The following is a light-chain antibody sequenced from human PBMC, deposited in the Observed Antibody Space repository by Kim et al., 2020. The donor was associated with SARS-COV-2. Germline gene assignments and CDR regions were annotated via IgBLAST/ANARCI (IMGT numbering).Light chain of an antibody. V-gene: IGKV3-15*01. Sequence: VSLGESATLSCRASQSFSSNLAWYQQKPGQAPRLLIYGASTRATGIPARFSGSGSGTEFTLTISSLQSEDFAVYYCQQYNNWPPGTFGQGTKLEI. J-gene: IGKJ2*01. CDR3: QQYNNWPPGT. CDR1: QSFSSN. CDR2: GAS.